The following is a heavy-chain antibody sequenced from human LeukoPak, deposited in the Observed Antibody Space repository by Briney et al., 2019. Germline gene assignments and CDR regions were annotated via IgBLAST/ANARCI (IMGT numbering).Heavy chain of an antibody. V-gene: IGHV4-59*08. CDR2: TYHSGTT. CDR3: ARHAVTRWYFDL. J-gene: IGHJ2*01. Sequence: PAETLSLTCTVSGGSISSYYWSWLRQPPGKGLEWIGYTYHSGTTNYYSCLMSRVTMSLDTSRSQLSLKLTSVTAADTAVYYCARHAVTRWYFDLWGRGTLVTVSS. D-gene: IGHD2-21*02. CDR1: GGSISSYY.